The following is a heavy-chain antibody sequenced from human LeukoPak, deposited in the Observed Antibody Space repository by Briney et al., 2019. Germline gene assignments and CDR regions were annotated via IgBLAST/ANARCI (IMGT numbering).Heavy chain of an antibody. CDR2: ISAYTGNK. CDR1: GYTFTSYG. J-gene: IGHJ3*02. Sequence: PRASVKVSCKASGYTFTSYGISWVRQAPGQGLEWMGWISAYTGNKVYAQELQGRVTMTTDTSTSTAYMELRSLRSDDTAVYYCARDRWSSSSSEGALDIWGQGTMVTVSS. D-gene: IGHD6-6*01. V-gene: IGHV1-18*01. CDR3: ARDRWSSSSSEGALDI.